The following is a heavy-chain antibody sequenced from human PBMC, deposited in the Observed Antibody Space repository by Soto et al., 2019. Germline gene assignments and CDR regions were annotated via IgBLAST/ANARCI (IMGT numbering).Heavy chain of an antibody. D-gene: IGHD3-3*01. V-gene: IGHV3-23*01. CDR2: ISGSGGST. Sequence: GGSLRLSCAASGFTFSSYAMSWVRQAPGKGLEWVSAISGSGGSTYYADSVKGRFTISRDNSKNTLYLQMNSLRAEDTAVYYCAKDRAPITIFGVVIPNPFDYWGQGTLVTVSS. CDR3: AKDRAPITIFGVVIPNPFDY. CDR1: GFTFSSYA. J-gene: IGHJ4*02.